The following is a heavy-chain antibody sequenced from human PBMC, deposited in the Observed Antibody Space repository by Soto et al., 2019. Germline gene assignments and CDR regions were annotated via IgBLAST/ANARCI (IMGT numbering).Heavy chain of an antibody. V-gene: IGHV3-30*03. D-gene: IGHD6-19*01. CDR3: ARGPSCSVSYFDY. Sequence: QVQLVESGGGVVQPGGSLRLSCAASEFTFSNYAMHWVRQPPGKGLQWLAVISYDGNNKYYADSVEGRFTISRDNSKNTVYLQMNSLRLEDTAVYYCARGPSCSVSYFDYWGQGTLVTVSS. CDR2: ISYDGNNK. CDR1: EFTFSNYA. J-gene: IGHJ4*02.